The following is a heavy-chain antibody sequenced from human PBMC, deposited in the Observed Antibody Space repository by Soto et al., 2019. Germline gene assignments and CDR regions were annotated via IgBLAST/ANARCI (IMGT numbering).Heavy chain of an antibody. CDR1: GVTFSRFA. CDR3: ARDRGDSGVHKWFDP. J-gene: IGHJ5*02. Sequence: QVQLVQSGAEVKKPGSSVKVSCKASGVTFSRFAVSWVRQAPGQGPEWMGAIIPFFDTTNYAQSFQGRLTITADESTSTVHMELRRLTSQDTAVYYCARDRGDSGVHKWFDPWGQGTLVTVSS. V-gene: IGHV1-69*12. CDR2: IIPFFDTT. D-gene: IGHD4-17*01.